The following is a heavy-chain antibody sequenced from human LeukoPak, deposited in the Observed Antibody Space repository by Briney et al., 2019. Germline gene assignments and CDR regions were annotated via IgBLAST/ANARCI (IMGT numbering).Heavy chain of an antibody. Sequence: SETLSLTCAVYGGSFSGYYWCWIRHPPAQGLDWIGEINHSGSTNYNPSLKSRVTITVDTSKNQFSLKLRSVTAADAAVYYCARWAGSYVFDYWGQGTLVTVAS. D-gene: IGHD1-26*01. J-gene: IGHJ4*02. CDR2: INHSGST. CDR3: ARWAGSYVFDY. CDR1: GGSFSGYY. V-gene: IGHV4-34*01.